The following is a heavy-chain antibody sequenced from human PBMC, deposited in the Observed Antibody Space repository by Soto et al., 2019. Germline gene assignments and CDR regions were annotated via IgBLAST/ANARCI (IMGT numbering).Heavy chain of an antibody. Sequence: GGSLRLSCAASGFTFNTYWMTWVRQAPGKGLEWVSTISSNSAYIYYTDALRGRFTISRDNAKNSLHLQMNSLRAEDTAVYYCTRDASRDSSARGWFDPWGPGTLVTVSS. J-gene: IGHJ5*02. CDR3: TRDASRDSSARGWFDP. CDR2: ISSNSAYI. D-gene: IGHD6-13*01. V-gene: IGHV3-21*01. CDR1: GFTFNTYW.